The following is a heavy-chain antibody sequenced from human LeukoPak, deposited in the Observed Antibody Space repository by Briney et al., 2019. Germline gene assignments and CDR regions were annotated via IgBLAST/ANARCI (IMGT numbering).Heavy chain of an antibody. V-gene: IGHV4-34*01. D-gene: IGHD5-24*01. CDR1: GFAVNNNF. Sequence: GSLRLSCAVSGFAVNNNFMSWVRQAPGKGLEWIGEINYSGSSNYNPSLKSRVTISVDTSKNQFSLKLSSMTAADTAVHYCARRPPEDGYGLDYWGRGTLVTVSS. CDR3: ARRPPEDGYGLDY. J-gene: IGHJ4*02. CDR2: INYSGSS.